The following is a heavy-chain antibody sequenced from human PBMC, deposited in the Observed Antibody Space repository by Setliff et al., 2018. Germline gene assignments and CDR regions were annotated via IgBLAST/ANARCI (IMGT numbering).Heavy chain of an antibody. V-gene: IGHV3-7*01. Sequence: HPGGSLRLSCETSGFSFSTYWMSWVRQVPGKGLEWVATIKEDGSAQYYVDSVKGRFTISKDNAKDSLFLQMNSLRAEDAAVYFCARLGPIKTHTQYDYWGQGTLVTVSS. CDR2: IKEDGSAQ. D-gene: IGHD5-12*01. J-gene: IGHJ4*02. CDR3: ARLGPIKTHTQYDY. CDR1: GFSFSTYW.